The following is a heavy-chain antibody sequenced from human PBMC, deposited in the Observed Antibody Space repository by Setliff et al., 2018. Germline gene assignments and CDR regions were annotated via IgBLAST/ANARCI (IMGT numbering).Heavy chain of an antibody. CDR1: GFTFSSYA. V-gene: IGHV3-66*02. J-gene: IGHJ4*02. CDR2: IYSSGDT. Sequence: GGSLRLSCAASGFTFSSYAMTWVRQAPGKGLEWGSVIYSSGDTYTADSVRGRFIISRGNSKNMVYLQMNSLRSEDTALYFCARSGDPKSAFERYLFDWGQGTLVTVSS. D-gene: IGHD1-1*01. CDR3: ARSGDPKSAFERYLFD.